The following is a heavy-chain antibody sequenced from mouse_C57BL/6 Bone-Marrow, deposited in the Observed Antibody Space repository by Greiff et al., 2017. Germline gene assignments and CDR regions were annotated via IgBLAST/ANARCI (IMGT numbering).Heavy chain of an antibody. D-gene: IGHD1-1*01. CDR2: IDPSDSYT. J-gene: IGHJ2*02. CDR1: GYTFTSYW. CDR3: FITTVFDY. Sequence: QVQLQQPGAELVKPGASVKLSCKASGYTFTSYWMQWVKQRPGQGLEWIGEIDPSDSYTNYNQKFKGKATLTVDTSSSTAYMQLSSLTSEYSAVYYCFITTVFDYWGQGTSLTVSS. V-gene: IGHV1-50*01.